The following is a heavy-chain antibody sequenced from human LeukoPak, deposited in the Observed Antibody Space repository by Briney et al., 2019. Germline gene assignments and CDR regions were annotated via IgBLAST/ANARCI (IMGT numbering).Heavy chain of an antibody. Sequence: NPSETLSLTCTVSGASMSSYYWSWIRQSPGKRLEWIGYIHHSGSTYYNPSLESRVTISVDTSKNLLSLKLTSVTAADTAVYYCARDSLWFGEAYGMDVWGQGTTVTVSS. V-gene: IGHV4-59*01. CDR1: GASMSSYY. CDR3: ARDSLWFGEAYGMDV. CDR2: IHHSGST. D-gene: IGHD3-10*01. J-gene: IGHJ6*02.